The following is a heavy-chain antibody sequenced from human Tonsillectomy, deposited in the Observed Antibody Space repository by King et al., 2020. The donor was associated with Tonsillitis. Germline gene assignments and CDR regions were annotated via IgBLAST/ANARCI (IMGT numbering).Heavy chain of an antibody. CDR3: AGYSGYDAALDY. J-gene: IGHJ4*02. CDR1: GGSISSGGYY. V-gene: IGHV4-31*03. Sequence: QLQESGPGLVKPSQTLSLTCTVSGGSISSGGYYWSWFRHHPGKGLEWIGDIYYSGSPYYNTSLMSRVTISLDTSKNQSSLMLSSVTAADTAVYYCAGYSGYDAALDYWGQGTLVTVSS. D-gene: IGHD5-12*01. CDR2: IYYSGSP.